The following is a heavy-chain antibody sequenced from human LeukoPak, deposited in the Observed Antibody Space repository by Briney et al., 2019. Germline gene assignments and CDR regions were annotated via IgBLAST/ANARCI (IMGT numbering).Heavy chain of an antibody. D-gene: IGHD1-26*01. J-gene: IGHJ6*02. V-gene: IGHV4-39*02. CDR2: IYYSGST. CDR1: GGSISSSSYY. CDR3: ARDFTIVGAPTGEGYYYYGMDV. Sequence: SETLSLTCTVSGGSISSSSYYWGWIRQPPGKGLEWIGSIYYSGSTYYNPSLKSRVTISVDTSKNQFSLKLSSVTAADTAVYYCARDFTIVGAPTGEGYYYYGMDVWGQGTTVTVSS.